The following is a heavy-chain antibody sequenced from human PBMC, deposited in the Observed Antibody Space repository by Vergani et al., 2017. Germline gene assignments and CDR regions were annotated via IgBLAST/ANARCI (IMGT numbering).Heavy chain of an antibody. Sequence: QVHLQQRGAGVLKPSETLSLTCGVIGGSLSGYFWSWIRQSPGRGLEWIGEITAIGSAKYSPSATSRVTLSVDTSRGEFTLTVTSVTAADTGLYFCASRRPRLNLGSKSNAGTFDSWDQGTLVNVSS. D-gene: IGHD3-10*01. CDR2: ITAIGSA. J-gene: IGHJ4*02. CDR3: ASRRPRLNLGSKSNAGTFDS. CDR1: GGSLSGYF. V-gene: IGHV4-34*02.